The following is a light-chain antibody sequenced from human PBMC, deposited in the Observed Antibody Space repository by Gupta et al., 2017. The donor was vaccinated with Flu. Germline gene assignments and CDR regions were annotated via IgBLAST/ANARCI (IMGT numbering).Light chain of an antibody. CDR1: QSVVYSSNNKSL. CDR2: WAS. Sequence: NCKYSQSVVYSSNNKSLLAWYQHRPGQPPKLLIYWASSRELGVPDRFSGSGSGTDFTLTISRLQAEDVAVYFCQQYYDFPHTFGQGTKLEIK. J-gene: IGKJ2*01. CDR3: QQYYDFPHT. V-gene: IGKV4-1*01.